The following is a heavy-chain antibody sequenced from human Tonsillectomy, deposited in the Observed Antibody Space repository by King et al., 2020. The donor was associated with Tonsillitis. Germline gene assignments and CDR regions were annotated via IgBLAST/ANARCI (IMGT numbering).Heavy chain of an antibody. D-gene: IGHD6-19*01. CDR1: GFRFSSYA. V-gene: IGHV3-23*04. CDR3: AKDMGGQIIAVADYVFDI. Sequence: VQLVESGGGLVQPGGSLRLSCAASGFRFSSYAMTWVRQAPGKGLEWVSGISGSGGYTYYTDYVKGRFIISRDNSKNTVNLQMNSLRVEDTAMYYCAKDMGGQIIAVADYVFDIWGQGTMVTVSS. CDR2: ISGSGGYT. J-gene: IGHJ3*02.